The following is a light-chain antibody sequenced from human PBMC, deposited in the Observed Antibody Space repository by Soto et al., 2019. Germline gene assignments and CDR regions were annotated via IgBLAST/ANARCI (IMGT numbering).Light chain of an antibody. V-gene: IGKV2-28*01. Sequence: DIVMTHSPLSLPVTPGEPASISCRSSQSLLHSNGYNYLDWYLQKPGQSPQLLIYLGSNRASGVPDRFSGSGSGTDFTLKISRVEAEDVRVYYCMQALHSFTFGPGTKVDIK. J-gene: IGKJ3*01. CDR1: QSLLHSNGYNY. CDR2: LGS. CDR3: MQALHSFT.